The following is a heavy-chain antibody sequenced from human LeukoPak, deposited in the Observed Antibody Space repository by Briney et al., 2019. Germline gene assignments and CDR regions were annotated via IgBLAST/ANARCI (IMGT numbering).Heavy chain of an antibody. V-gene: IGHV3-23*01. CDR1: GFTFSSYA. CDR3: AKEGSSGWYDYYGLEV. J-gene: IGHJ6*02. D-gene: IGHD6-19*01. CDR2: INGGGDDT. Sequence: GGSLRLSCAASGFTFSSYAMSWVRQAPGKGPEWVSVINGGGDDTYYADSVKGRFTISRDNSKNTLYLQMTSLGVGDTAVYCCAKEGSSGWYDYYGLEVWGQGTTVTVSS.